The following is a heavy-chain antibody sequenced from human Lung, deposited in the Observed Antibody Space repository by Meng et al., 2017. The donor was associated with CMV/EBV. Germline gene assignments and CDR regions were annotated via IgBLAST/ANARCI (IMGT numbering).Heavy chain of an antibody. J-gene: IGHJ4*02. CDR3: ARRRGSSSFDY. CDR1: GFTFSNYW. Sequence: GESLKISCAASGFTFSNYWMTWVRQVPGKGLEWVANIIQDGSEVLYVESVKGRFTISRDNDEESLFLQMNSLGAEDTAVYYCARRRGSSSFDYWGQGTLVTFSS. CDR2: IIQDGSEV. V-gene: IGHV3-7*01. D-gene: IGHD1-26*01.